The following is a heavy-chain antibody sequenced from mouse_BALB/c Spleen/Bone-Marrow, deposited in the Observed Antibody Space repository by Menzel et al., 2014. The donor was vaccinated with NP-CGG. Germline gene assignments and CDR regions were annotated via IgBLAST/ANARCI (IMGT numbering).Heavy chain of an antibody. CDR2: INPSSGYT. J-gene: IGHJ3*01. D-gene: IGHD1-2*01. CDR3: ARKGRLPFAY. CDR1: GYTFTSYT. V-gene: IGHV1-4*02. Sequence: ESAAELARPGASVKMSCKASGYTFTSYTMHWVKQRPGQGLEWIGYINPSSGYTEYNQKFKDKTTLTADKSSSTAYMQLSSLTSEDSAVYYCARKGRLPFAYWGQGTLVTVSA.